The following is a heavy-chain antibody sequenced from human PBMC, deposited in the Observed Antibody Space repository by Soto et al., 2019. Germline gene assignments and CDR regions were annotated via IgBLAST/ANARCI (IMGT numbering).Heavy chain of an antibody. CDR3: ARDHDGDYDYFDY. V-gene: IGHV4-30-4*01. D-gene: IGHD4-17*01. J-gene: IGHJ4*02. Sequence: QVQLQESGPGLVKPSQTLSLTCTVSGASISSGNYYWTWIRQPPGKGLEWIGYIYYNGNTYYNSSLKSRVTISVDTSKNQFSLNLTSVTAADAAIYYCARDHDGDYDYFDYWGQGTLVTVSS. CDR1: GASISSGNYY. CDR2: IYYNGNT.